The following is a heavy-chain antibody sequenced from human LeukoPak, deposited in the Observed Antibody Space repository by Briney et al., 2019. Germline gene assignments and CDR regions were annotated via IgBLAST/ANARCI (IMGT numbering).Heavy chain of an antibody. J-gene: IGHJ3*02. CDR3: ANSRDGYNWRGAFDI. V-gene: IGHV1-2*02. D-gene: IGHD5-24*01. CDR1: GYTFTGYY. Sequence: GASVKVSCKASGYTFTGYYMHWVRQAPGQGLEWMGWINPNSGGTNYAQKFQGRVTMTRDTSISTAYMELSRLRSDDTAVYYCANSRDGYNWRGAFDIWGQGTVVTVSS. CDR2: INPNSGGT.